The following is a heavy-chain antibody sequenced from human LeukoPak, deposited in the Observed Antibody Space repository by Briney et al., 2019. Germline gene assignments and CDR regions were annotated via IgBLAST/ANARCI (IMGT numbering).Heavy chain of an antibody. Sequence: ASVKVSCKASGYTFTSYYMHWVRQAPGQGLEWMGIINPSGGSTSYAQKFQGRVTMTRDTSTSTVYMELSSLRSEDTAVYYCARDGGGGGYYGSGSHYYFDYWGQGTLVTVSS. V-gene: IGHV1-46*01. D-gene: IGHD3-10*01. J-gene: IGHJ4*02. CDR1: GYTFTSYY. CDR3: ARDGGGGGYYGSGSHYYFDY. CDR2: INPSGGST.